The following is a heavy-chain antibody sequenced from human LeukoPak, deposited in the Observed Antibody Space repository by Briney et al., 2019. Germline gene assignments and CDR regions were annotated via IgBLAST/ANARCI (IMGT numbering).Heavy chain of an antibody. J-gene: IGHJ4*02. D-gene: IGHD3-10*01. Sequence: GGSLRLSCAASGFTFDDYAMHWVRQAPGKGLEWVSGISWNSGSKGYAGSVKGRFTISRDNAKNSLYLQMNSLRAEDTAVYYCARGGLDYWGQGTLVTVSS. V-gene: IGHV3-9*01. CDR3: ARGGLDY. CDR1: GFTFDDYA. CDR2: ISWNSGSK.